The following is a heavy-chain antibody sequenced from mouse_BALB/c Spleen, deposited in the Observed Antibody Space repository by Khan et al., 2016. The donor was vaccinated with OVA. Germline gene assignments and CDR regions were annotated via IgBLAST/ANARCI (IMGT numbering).Heavy chain of an antibody. J-gene: IGHJ2*01. CDR3: ARSGYGSLVY. CDR2: IYPGSGNP. CDR1: GYTFSDYV. Sequence: QVQLQQSGPVLVKPGASVKMSCKASGYTFSDYVMNWVKQRTGQGLEWIGQIYPGSGNPYYNEKFKGKATLTTDKSSNTAYMHLSSLTSEDSAVYFGARSGYGSLVYWGQGTALTVSS. V-gene: IGHV1-77*01. D-gene: IGHD1-1*01.